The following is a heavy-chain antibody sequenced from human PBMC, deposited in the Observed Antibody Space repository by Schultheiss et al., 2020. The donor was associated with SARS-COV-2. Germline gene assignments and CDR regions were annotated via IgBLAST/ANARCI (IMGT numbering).Heavy chain of an antibody. Sequence: GGSLRLSCAASGFTFSSYAMSWVRQAPGKGLEWVSAISGSGGSTYYADSVKGRFTISRDNSKNTLYLQMNSLRAEDTAVYYCAKGKYDFWSGKLGDAFDIWGQGTMVTVSS. D-gene: IGHD3-3*01. V-gene: IGHV3-23*01. CDR2: ISGSGGST. CDR1: GFTFSSYA. J-gene: IGHJ3*02. CDR3: AKGKYDFWSGKLGDAFDI.